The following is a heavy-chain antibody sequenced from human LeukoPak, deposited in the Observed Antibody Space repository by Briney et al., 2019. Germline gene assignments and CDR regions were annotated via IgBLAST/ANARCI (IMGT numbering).Heavy chain of an antibody. J-gene: IGHJ4*02. CDR3: ATYDSSGYYYRIDY. V-gene: IGHV1-2*02. D-gene: IGHD3-22*01. CDR1: VYTFTGYY. Sequence: GASVKVSCKASVYTFTGYYMHWVRQAPGQGLEWMGWINPNSGGTNYAQKFQGRVTMTRDTSISTAYMELSRLRSDDTAVYYCATYDSSGYYYRIDYWGQGTLVTVSS. CDR2: INPNSGGT.